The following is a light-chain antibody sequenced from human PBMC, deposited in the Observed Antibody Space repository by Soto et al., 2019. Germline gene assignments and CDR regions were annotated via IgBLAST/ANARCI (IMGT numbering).Light chain of an antibody. CDR3: VQSKQLPPN. J-gene: IGKJ5*01. V-gene: IGKV2D-29*02. CDR1: QSLLHITGETF. Sequence: DVVMTQPPLSLSVAPGQPASISCKSSQSLLHITGETFLFWYLQKPGQSPQLLIYDVSTRVSGVPDRFRVSGSGTDFTLDISRVETDDGGLDYCVQSKQLPPNFGQGTGLVI. CDR2: DVS.